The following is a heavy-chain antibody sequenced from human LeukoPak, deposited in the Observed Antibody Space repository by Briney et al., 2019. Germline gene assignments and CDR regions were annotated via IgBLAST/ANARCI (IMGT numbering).Heavy chain of an antibody. CDR3: ARGNNYYYYYYMDV. CDR1: GYTFTSYD. J-gene: IGHJ6*03. CDR2: MNPNSGNT. V-gene: IGHV1-8*01. Sequence: ASVKVSCKASGYTFTSYDINWVRQATGQGLEWMGWMNPNSGNTGYAQKFQGGVTMTRNTSISTAYMELSSLRSEDTAVYYCARGNNYYYYYYMDVWGKGTTVTISS. D-gene: IGHD2/OR15-2a*01.